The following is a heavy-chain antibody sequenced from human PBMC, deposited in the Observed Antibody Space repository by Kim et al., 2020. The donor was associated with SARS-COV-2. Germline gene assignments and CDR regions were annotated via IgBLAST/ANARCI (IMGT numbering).Heavy chain of an antibody. CDR1: GGSFSGYY. V-gene: IGHV4-34*01. D-gene: IGHD3-22*01. CDR2: INHSGST. Sequence: SETLSLTCAVYGGSFSGYYWSWIRQPPGKGLEWIGEINHSGSTNYNPSLKSRVTISVDTSKNQFSLKLSSVTAADTAVYYCARARLITMIVVVRRWFDPWGQGTLVTVSS. CDR3: ARARLITMIVVVRRWFDP. J-gene: IGHJ5*02.